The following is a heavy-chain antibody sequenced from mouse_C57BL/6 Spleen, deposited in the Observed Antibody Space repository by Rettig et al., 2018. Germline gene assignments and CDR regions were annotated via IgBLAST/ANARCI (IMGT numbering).Heavy chain of an antibody. CDR2: IYWDDDK. Sequence: WIRQPSGKGLCWLAHIYWDDDKRYNPSLKSRLTISKDTSRNQVFLKITSVDTADTATYYCARRGLLEAMDYWGQGTSVTVSS. V-gene: IGHV8-12*01. J-gene: IGHJ4*01. D-gene: IGHD2-3*01. CDR3: ARRGLLEAMDY.